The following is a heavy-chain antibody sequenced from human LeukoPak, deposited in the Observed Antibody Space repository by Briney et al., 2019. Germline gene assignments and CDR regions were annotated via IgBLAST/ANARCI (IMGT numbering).Heavy chain of an antibody. CDR1: GFNFRAYW. V-gene: IGHV3-7*01. J-gene: IGHJ4*02. Sequence: PGGSLRLSCAASGFNFRAYWMSWVRQAPGKGLEWVASLNQNADREYYVDSVKGRFTISRDNAKNSLYLQMNSRRAEDTAVYYCARLRQWLAPDHWGQGTLVTVSS. D-gene: IGHD3-22*01. CDR2: LNQNADRE. CDR3: ARLRQWLAPDH.